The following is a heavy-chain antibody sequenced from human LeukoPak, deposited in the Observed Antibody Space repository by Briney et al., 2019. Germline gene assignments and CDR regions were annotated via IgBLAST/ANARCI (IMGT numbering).Heavy chain of an antibody. CDR2: INPSGGST. D-gene: IGHD3-10*01. Sequence: ASVKVSCKASGYTFTSYYMHWVRQAPGQGLEWMGIINPSGGSTSYAQKFQGRVTLTRDTSTNTGYLELRSLRSEDTAVYYCVRDSSLSMIRGIEGDYWGQGTLVTVSS. V-gene: IGHV1-46*01. CDR1: GYTFTSYY. CDR3: VRDSSLSMIRGIEGDY. J-gene: IGHJ4*02.